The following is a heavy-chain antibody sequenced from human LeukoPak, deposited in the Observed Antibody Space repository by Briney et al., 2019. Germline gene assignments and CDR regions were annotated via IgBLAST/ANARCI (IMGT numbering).Heavy chain of an antibody. Sequence: SETLSLTCTVSGGSISSGGYYWSWIRQPPGKGLEWIGYIYYSGSTYYNPSLKSRVTISVDTSKNQFSLKLSSVTAADTAVYYCASERITIFGVVEDWGQGTLVTVSS. CDR2: IYYSGST. D-gene: IGHD3-3*01. CDR3: ASERITIFGVVED. V-gene: IGHV4-31*03. J-gene: IGHJ4*02. CDR1: GGSISSGGYY.